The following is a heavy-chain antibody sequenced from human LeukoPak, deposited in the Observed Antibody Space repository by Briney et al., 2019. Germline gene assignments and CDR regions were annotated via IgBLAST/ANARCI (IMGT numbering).Heavy chain of an antibody. CDR2: INPNSGGT. CDR1: GYTFTGYY. CDR3: ARVSGTTTREFDY. J-gene: IGHJ4*02. V-gene: IGHV1-2*02. D-gene: IGHD1-1*01. Sequence: ASVKVSCKASGYTFTGYYMHWVRQAPGQGLEWMGWINPNSGGTNYAQKFQGRVTMTRDTSISTAYMELSRLRSDDTAVYYCARVSGTTTREFDYWGQGTLVTVSS.